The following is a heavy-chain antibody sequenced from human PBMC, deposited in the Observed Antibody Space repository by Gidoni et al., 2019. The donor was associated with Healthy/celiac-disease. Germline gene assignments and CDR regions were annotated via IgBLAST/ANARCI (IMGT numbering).Heavy chain of an antibody. D-gene: IGHD3-22*01. J-gene: IGHJ4*02. V-gene: IGHV3-23*01. CDR2: ISGSGGST. CDR3: AKDSSGYYFGGYFDY. Sequence: EVQLLESGGGLVQPGGSLRLSCAASGFPFSSYAMSWVRQAPGKGLEWVSAISGSGGSTYYADSVKGRFTISRDNSKNTLYLQMNSLRAEDTAVYYCAKDSSGYYFGGYFDYWGQGTLVTVSS. CDR1: GFPFSSYA.